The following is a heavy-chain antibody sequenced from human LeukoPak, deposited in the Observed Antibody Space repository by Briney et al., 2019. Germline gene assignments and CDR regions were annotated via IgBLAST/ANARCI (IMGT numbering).Heavy chain of an antibody. D-gene: IGHD3-3*01. CDR1: GYTFTSYG. CDR2: ISAYNGNA. J-gene: IGHJ6*02. CDR3: ARDRLYDFWSGYSLDYYYYGMDV. Sequence: ASVKVSCKASGYTFTSYGISWVRQAPGQGLEWMGWISAYNGNANYAQKLQGRVTMTTDTSTSTAYMELRSLRSDDTAVYYCARDRLYDFWSGYSLDYYYYGMDVWGQGTTVTVSS. V-gene: IGHV1-18*01.